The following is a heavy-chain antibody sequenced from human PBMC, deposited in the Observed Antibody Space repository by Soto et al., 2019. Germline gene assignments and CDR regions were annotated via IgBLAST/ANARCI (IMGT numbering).Heavy chain of an antibody. V-gene: IGHV4-31*03. Sequence: TLSLTCSVSGAALNSGNYYWSWIRQVPGKGLEWIGHIYVTGAVDYNPSLRDRITISQDTSERQFSLNLRLVTAADTAVYYCARLRIATNNYKWFDPWGQGTLVSVS. J-gene: IGHJ5*02. D-gene: IGHD2-21*01. CDR1: GAALNSGNYY. CDR3: ARLRIATNNYKWFDP. CDR2: IYVTGAV.